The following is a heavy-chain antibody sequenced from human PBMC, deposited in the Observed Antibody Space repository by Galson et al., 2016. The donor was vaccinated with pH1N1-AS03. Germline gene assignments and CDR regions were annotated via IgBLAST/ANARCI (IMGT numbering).Heavy chain of an antibody. CDR1: GFTFSTYA. CDR3: ARDLKWGFGGGLTYGMDV. D-gene: IGHD5-12*01. CDR2: ISGADLST. V-gene: IGHV3-23*01. Sequence: SLRLSCAASGFTFSTYAMSWVRQAPGKGLEWVSSISGADLSTYYADSVKGRFTVSRDNSKNTLYLQMNSLRVEDTAIYYCARDLKWGFGGGLTYGMDVWGQGTTVTVSS. J-gene: IGHJ6*02.